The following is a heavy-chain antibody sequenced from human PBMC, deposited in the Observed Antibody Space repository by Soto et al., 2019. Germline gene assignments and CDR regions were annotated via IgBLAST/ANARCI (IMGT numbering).Heavy chain of an antibody. J-gene: IGHJ4*02. CDR1: GCSISSGGYS. CDR3: ARDKITGLFDY. D-gene: IGHD2-8*02. V-gene: IGHV4-30-2*01. CDR2: MYHSGST. Sequence: TPSLTCAVSGCSISSGGYSWSWIRQPPGKGLEWIGYMYHSGSTYYNPSLKSRVTISIDTSKNQFSLKLTSVTAADTAVYYCARDKITGLFDYWGQGTLVTVSS.